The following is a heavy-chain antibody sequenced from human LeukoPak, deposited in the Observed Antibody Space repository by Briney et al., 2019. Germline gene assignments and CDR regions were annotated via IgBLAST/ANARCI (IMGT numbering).Heavy chain of an antibody. V-gene: IGHV3-23*01. CDR2: ISGSGGRT. CDR3: AKALGDPAAEIPGGGY. CDR1: GLKFNRDA. J-gene: IGHJ4*02. Sequence: GGSLRLSCAASGLKFNRDAMSWVRQAPGKGLEGVSGISGSGGRTFYADSVKGRFTISRDKSKNTLSLQMNSLRAEDTAIYYCAKALGDPAAEIPGGGYWGQGTLVTVSS. D-gene: IGHD2-2*01.